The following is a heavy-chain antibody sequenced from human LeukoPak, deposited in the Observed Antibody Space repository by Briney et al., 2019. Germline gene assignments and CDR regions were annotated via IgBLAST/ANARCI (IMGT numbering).Heavy chain of an antibody. CDR1: GYTFTGYY. CDR2: INPNSGGT. Sequence: ASVKVSCKASGYTFTGYYMHWVRQAPGQGLEWMGWINPNSGGTNYAQKFQGWVTMTRDTSISTAYMELSRLRSDDTAVYYCARDYCSSTSCLFDYWGQGTLVTVSS. D-gene: IGHD2-2*01. V-gene: IGHV1-2*04. J-gene: IGHJ4*02. CDR3: ARDYCSSTSCLFDY.